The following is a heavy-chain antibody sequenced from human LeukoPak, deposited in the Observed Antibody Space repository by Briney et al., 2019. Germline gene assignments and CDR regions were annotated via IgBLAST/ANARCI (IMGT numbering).Heavy chain of an antibody. Sequence: ASVKVSCKASGYTFTRYGISWVRQAPGQGLEWMGWISAYNGNTNYAQKLQGRVTMTTDTSTSTAYMELRSLRSDDTAVYYCASSIIWVGATWLNRAFDIWGQGTMVTVSS. V-gene: IGHV1-18*01. D-gene: IGHD1-26*01. CDR1: GYTFTRYG. CDR3: ASSIIWVGATWLNRAFDI. CDR2: ISAYNGNT. J-gene: IGHJ3*02.